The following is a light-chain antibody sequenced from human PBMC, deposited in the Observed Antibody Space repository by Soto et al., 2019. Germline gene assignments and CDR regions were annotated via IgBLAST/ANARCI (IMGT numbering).Light chain of an antibody. V-gene: IGKV3-15*01. CDR2: GAS. CDR3: QQYNNWPPFT. J-gene: IGKJ3*01. Sequence: DIVMTQSPATLSVSPGERATLSCRASQTISSNLAWYQQKPGQTPRLLIYGASTRAAGIPARFSGSGSGKHFTLTITSLQSEDFEVYYCQQYNNWPPFTFGPGTKVDS. CDR1: QTISSN.